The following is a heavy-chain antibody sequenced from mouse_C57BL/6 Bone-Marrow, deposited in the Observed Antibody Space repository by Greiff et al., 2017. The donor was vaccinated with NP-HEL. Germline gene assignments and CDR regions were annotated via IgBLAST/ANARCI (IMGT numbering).Heavy chain of an antibody. V-gene: IGHV7-3*01. D-gene: IGHD1-1*01. J-gene: IGHJ2*01. Sequence: EVKLMESGGGLVQPGGSLSLSCAASGFTFTDYYMSWVRQPPGKALEWLGFIRNKANGYTTEYSASVKGRFTISRDNSQSILYLQMNALRAEGSATYYCARSSPYYFDYWGQGTTLTVSS. CDR2: IRNKANGYTT. CDR1: GFTFTDYY. CDR3: ARSSPYYFDY.